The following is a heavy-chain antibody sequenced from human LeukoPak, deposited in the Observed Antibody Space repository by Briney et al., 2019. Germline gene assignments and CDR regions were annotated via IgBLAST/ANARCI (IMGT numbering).Heavy chain of an antibody. CDR1: GFTLSSYE. V-gene: IGHV3-48*03. J-gene: IGHJ4*02. CDR2: ISSSGGPI. Sequence: GGSLRLSCAASGFTLSSYEMNWVRQAPGKGLEWVSYISSSGGPIFYADSVKGRFTISRDNAKNSLFLQMSSLRAEDTAVYYCAKRLLSFDYWGQGTLVTVSS. CDR3: AKRLLSFDY. D-gene: IGHD2/OR15-2a*01.